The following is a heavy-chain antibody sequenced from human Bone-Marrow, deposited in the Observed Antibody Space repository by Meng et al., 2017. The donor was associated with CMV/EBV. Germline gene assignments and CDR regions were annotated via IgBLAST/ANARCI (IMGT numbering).Heavy chain of an antibody. J-gene: IGHJ6*02. CDR3: ARETYYDFWSGYYTGAGYYYGMDV. CDR1: GFTFSSYS. D-gene: IGHD3-3*01. Sequence: GGSLRLSCAASGFTFSSYSMNWVRQAPGKGLEWVSSISSSSSYIYYADSVKGRFTISRDNAKNSLYLQMNSLRAEDTAVYYCARETYYDFWSGYYTGAGYYYGMDVWGQGTTVTVSS. CDR2: ISSSSSYI. V-gene: IGHV3-21*01.